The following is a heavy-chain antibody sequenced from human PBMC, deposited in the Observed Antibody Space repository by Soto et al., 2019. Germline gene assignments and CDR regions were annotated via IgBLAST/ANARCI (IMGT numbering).Heavy chain of an antibody. CDR3: ARESPNCSSTSCYVWGNWFDP. CDR1: GYTFTSYG. Sequence: ASVKVSCKASGYTFTSYGISWVRQAPGQGLEWMGWISAYNGNTNYAQKLQGRVTMTTDTSTSTAYMELRSLRSDDTAVYYCARESPNCSSTSCYVWGNWFDPWGQGTLVTVSS. J-gene: IGHJ5*02. V-gene: IGHV1-18*01. D-gene: IGHD2-2*01. CDR2: ISAYNGNT.